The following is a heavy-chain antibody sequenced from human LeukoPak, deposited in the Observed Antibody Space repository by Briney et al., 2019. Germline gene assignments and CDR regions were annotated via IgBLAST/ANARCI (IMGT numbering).Heavy chain of an antibody. CDR2: IGTAGDT. V-gene: IGHV3-13*01. Sequence: PGGSLRLSCAASGFTVSGNYMSWVRQATGKGLEWVSAIGTAGDTYYTGSVKGRFTISRENAKNSLYLQMNSLRAGDTAVYYCARVAKERVGGVYYFDYWGQGTLVTVSS. CDR3: ARVAKERVGGVYYFDY. CDR1: GFTVSGNY. J-gene: IGHJ4*02. D-gene: IGHD1-1*01.